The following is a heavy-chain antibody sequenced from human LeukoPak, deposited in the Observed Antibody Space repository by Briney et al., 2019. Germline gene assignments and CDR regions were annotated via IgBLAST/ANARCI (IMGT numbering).Heavy chain of an antibody. J-gene: IGHJ5*02. Sequence: PGGSLRLSCAASGFIFSTYAMNWVRQAPGKGLEWVSGVSDSGGSTYYADSEKGRFTISRDNSKNTLYLQMNSLRAEDTAVYYCAKDRYSNFGNWFDPWGQGTLVTVLS. CDR3: AKDRYSNFGNWFDP. CDR2: VSDSGGST. CDR1: GFIFSTYA. D-gene: IGHD4-11*01. V-gene: IGHV3-23*01.